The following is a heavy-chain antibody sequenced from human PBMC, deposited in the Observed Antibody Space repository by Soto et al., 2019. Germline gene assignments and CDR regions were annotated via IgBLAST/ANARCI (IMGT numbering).Heavy chain of an antibody. Sequence: PGGSLRLSCVASGFTFNNAWMSLVRQAPGKGLEWVGRIKSKTDGGTTDYAAPVKGRFTISRDDSKNTLYLQMNSLKTEDTAVYYCTTGLFRLHDYWGQGTLVTVSS. D-gene: IGHD3-22*01. V-gene: IGHV3-15*01. CDR1: GFTFNNAW. CDR3: TTGLFRLHDY. CDR2: IKSKTDGGTT. J-gene: IGHJ4*02.